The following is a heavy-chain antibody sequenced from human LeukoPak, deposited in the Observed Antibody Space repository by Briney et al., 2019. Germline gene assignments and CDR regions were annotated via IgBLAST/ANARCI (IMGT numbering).Heavy chain of an antibody. CDR3: YRGGLIRADVLGNDAFDI. Sequence: GGSLRLSCAASGFTFSSYAMHWVRQAPGKGLEWVAVISYDGSNKYYADSVKGRFTISRDNSKNTLYLQMNSLRAEDTAVYYCYRGGLIRADVLGNDAFDIWGQGTMVTVSS. CDR2: ISYDGSNK. V-gene: IGHV3-30-3*01. D-gene: IGHD2-21*01. CDR1: GFTFSSYA. J-gene: IGHJ3*02.